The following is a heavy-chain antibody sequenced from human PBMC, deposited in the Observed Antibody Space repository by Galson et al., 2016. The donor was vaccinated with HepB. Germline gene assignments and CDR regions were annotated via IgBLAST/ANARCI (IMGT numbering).Heavy chain of an antibody. V-gene: IGHV3-66*01. D-gene: IGHD6-19*01. CDR1: GFVVSSTY. Sequence: SLRLSCAASGFVVSSTYMAWVRQAPGRGLKCVSLLYKDGFTYYADSVKGRFTISRDNSKNTYYLQMNSLRADDTAVYYCSRGGREDRGWFFDYWGQGTLVTVSS. CDR2: LYKDGFT. J-gene: IGHJ4*02. CDR3: SRGGREDRGWFFDY.